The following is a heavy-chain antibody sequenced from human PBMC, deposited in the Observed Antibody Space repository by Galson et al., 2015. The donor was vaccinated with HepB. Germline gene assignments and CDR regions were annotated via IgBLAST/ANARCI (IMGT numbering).Heavy chain of an antibody. J-gene: IGHJ4*02. CDR2: ISYDGSNK. CDR3: ARVGSIVAAGTVDY. CDR1: GFTFSSYG. D-gene: IGHD6-13*01. V-gene: IGHV3-30*03. Sequence: SLRLSCAASGFTFSSYGMHWVRQAPGKGLEWVAVISYDGSNKYYADSVKGRFTISRDNSKNTLYLQMNSLRAEDTAVYYCARVGSIVAAGTVDYWGQGTLVTVSS.